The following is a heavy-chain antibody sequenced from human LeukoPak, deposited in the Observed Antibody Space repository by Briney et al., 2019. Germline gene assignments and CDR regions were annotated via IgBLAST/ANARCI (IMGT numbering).Heavy chain of an antibody. J-gene: IGHJ4*02. CDR2: FNANSGGT. CDR3: ARDPVDGNYYFDT. D-gene: IGHD3-10*01. CDR1: GYTSTGYH. Sequence: ASVKVSCKTSGYTSTGYHVHWVRQAPGQGLEWMGWFNANSGGTKYAQKFQGRVTMTRDTSIGTDYMELTSLRSDDTAIYYCARDPVDGNYYFDTWGQGTLVTVAS. V-gene: IGHV1-2*02.